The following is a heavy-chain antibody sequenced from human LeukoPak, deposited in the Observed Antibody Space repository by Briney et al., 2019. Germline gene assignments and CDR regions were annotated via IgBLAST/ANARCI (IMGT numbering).Heavy chain of an antibody. CDR1: EFTFSSYN. Sequence: GGSLRLSCAASEFTFSSYNMNWVRQAPGKGLEWVAVIWYGGSNKYYADSVKGRFTISRDNSKNTLYLQMNSLRAEDTAVYYCARDDSGYDSGDYYFDYWGQGTLVTVSS. V-gene: IGHV3-33*08. CDR2: IWYGGSNK. J-gene: IGHJ4*02. D-gene: IGHD5-12*01. CDR3: ARDDSGYDSGDYYFDY.